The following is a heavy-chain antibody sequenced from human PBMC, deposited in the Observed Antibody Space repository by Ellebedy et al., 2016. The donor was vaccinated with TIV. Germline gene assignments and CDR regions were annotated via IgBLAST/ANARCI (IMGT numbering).Heavy chain of an antibody. CDR2: IYYSGST. CDR3: ARDRGVPAAIRVWFDP. D-gene: IGHD2-2*01. J-gene: IGHJ5*02. Sequence: SETLSLTCTVSGGSISSSSSYWGWIRQPPGTGLEWIGSIYYSGSTYYNPSLKSRVTISVDTSKNQFSLKLSSVTAADTAVYYCARDRGVPAAIRVWFDPWGQGTLVTVSS. V-gene: IGHV4-39*07. CDR1: GGSISSSSSY.